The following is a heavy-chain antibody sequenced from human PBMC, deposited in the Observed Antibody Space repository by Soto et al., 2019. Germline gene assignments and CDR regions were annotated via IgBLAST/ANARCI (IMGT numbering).Heavy chain of an antibody. Sequence: KPSETLSLTCTVSGDSISSGGYYWSWIRQFPGKGLEWIGYIHYIGNTNYNPSLESRVTLSVDTSKNRISLNLTSVTAADTAVYYCARAAPASARMDVWGQGTTVTVSS. J-gene: IGHJ6*02. CDR2: IHYIGNT. D-gene: IGHD6-13*01. CDR3: ARAAPASARMDV. CDR1: GDSISSGGYY. V-gene: IGHV4-31*03.